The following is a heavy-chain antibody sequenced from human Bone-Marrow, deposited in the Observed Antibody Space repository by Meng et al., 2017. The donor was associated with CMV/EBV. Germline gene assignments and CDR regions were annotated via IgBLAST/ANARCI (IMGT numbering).Heavy chain of an antibody. D-gene: IGHD3/OR15-3a*01. V-gene: IGHV3-53*01. CDR2: IYSGGRT. Sequence: GGSLRLSCAASGFTVSSNYMSWVRQAPGKELEWVSDIYSGGRTYYADSVKGRFTISRDNSKNTLYLQMNSLRAEDTAVYYCARGLFEETWTATYFDYWDQGTLITVSS. CDR1: GFTVSSNY. J-gene: IGHJ4*02. CDR3: ARGLFEETWTATYFDY.